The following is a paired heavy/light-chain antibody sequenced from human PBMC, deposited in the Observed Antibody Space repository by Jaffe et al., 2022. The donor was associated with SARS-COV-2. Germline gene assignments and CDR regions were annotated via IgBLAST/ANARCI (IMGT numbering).Light chain of an antibody. V-gene: IGKV2-30*01. Sequence: DVVMTQSPLSLPVTLGQPASISCKSSQSLVDSDGNTYLNWFQQRPGQSPRRLIYKVSNRDSGVPDRFSGSGSGTDFTLKISRVEAEDVGIYYCMQGTHWPWTFGQGTKVEIK. CDR2: KVS. CDR1: QSLVDSDGNTY. CDR3: MQGTHWPWT. J-gene: IGKJ1*01.
Heavy chain of an antibody. CDR2: INVDGSQD. Sequence: EVQLVESGGGLVQPGGSLRLSCAASGFTFSSFWMSWVRQAPGKGLEWLANINVDGSQDDYVDSVRGRFTISRDNAKNSLHLQMNSLRVEDTAVYYCANAEVGRSQWPYWGQGALVTVSS. D-gene: IGHD6-19*01. CDR1: GFTFSSFW. J-gene: IGHJ4*02. CDR3: ANAEVGRSQWPY. V-gene: IGHV3-7*01.